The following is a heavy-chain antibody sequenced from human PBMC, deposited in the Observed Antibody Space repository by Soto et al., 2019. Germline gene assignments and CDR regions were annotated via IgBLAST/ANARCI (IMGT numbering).Heavy chain of an antibody. CDR3: ARGGAHYYGGAWFDP. CDR1: GGSINRSSYY. CDR2: IYYSGST. D-gene: IGHD4-17*01. Sequence: PSETLSLTCTVSGGSINRSSYYWGWIRQPPGKGLEWIGSIYYSGSTYYNPSLKSRVTISVDTSKNQFSLKLSSVTAADTAVYYCARGGAHYYGGAWFDPWGQGTLVTVSS. J-gene: IGHJ5*02. V-gene: IGHV4-39*07.